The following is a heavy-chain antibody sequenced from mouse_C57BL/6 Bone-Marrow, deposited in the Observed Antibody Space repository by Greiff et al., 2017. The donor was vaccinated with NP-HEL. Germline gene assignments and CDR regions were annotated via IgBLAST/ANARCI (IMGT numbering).Heavy chain of an antibody. CDR1: GYTFTSYW. J-gene: IGHJ2*01. CDR3: ARGEAYGNYGY. CDR2: INSSMGYT. V-gene: IGHV1-7*01. Sequence: QVQLQPSGAELAKPGASVKLSCQASGYTFTSYWMHWVKQRPGPGLEWIGYINSSMGYTKYNQKFKDKATLTADKSSSTAYMQLSSLTYEDSAVDDCARGEAYGNYGYWGQGTTLTVSS. D-gene: IGHD2-1*01.